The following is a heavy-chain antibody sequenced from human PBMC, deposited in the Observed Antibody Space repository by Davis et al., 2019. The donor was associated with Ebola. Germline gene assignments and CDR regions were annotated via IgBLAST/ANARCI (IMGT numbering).Heavy chain of an antibody. V-gene: IGHV3-7*03. J-gene: IGHJ4*02. Sequence: GGSLRLSCAASGFTFSGSAMHWVRQAPGKGLEWVANIKQDGSEKYYVDSVKGRFTISRDNAKNSLYLQMNSLRAEDTAVYYCARARGITMVRGVILGIYYFDYWGQGTLVTVSS. CDR2: IKQDGSEK. CDR1: GFTFSGSA. D-gene: IGHD3-10*01. CDR3: ARARGITMVRGVILGIYYFDY.